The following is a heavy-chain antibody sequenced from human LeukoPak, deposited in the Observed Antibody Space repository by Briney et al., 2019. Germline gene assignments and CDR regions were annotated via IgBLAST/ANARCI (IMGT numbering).Heavy chain of an antibody. Sequence: SETLSLTCAVYGGSFSGYYWSWIRQPPGKGLEWIGYIYSSGSTNYNPSLKSRVTISIDTSKNQFSLKLSSVTAADTAVYYCAREGTTVTHFDYWGQGTLATVSS. CDR1: GGSFSGYY. CDR3: AREGTTVTHFDY. CDR2: IYSSGST. J-gene: IGHJ4*02. V-gene: IGHV4-59*01. D-gene: IGHD4-11*01.